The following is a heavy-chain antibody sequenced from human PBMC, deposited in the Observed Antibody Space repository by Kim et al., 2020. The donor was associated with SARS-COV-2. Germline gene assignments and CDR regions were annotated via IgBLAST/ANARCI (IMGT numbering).Heavy chain of an antibody. Sequence: PPLTVRVPRSVDTAKNQFSLKLSSVTAADTAVYYCARTYYYGSGRFDYWGQGTLVTVSS. CDR3: ARTYYYGSGRFDY. V-gene: IGHV4-59*01. D-gene: IGHD3-10*01. J-gene: IGHJ4*02.